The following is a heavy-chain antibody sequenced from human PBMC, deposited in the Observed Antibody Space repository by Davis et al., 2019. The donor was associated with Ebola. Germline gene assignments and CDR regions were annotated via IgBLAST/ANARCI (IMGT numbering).Heavy chain of an antibody. D-gene: IGHD2-21*02. J-gene: IGHJ3*02. Sequence: SLKISCAVSGFSSDDYAVHSFRQVPGKGLEWVAGMSWNSGHVGYADSVKGRFTISRDSAKKNVHMQMNSLRAEDTALYYCAKAADRLNAADIWGLGTMVIVSS. CDR2: MSWNSGHV. CDR3: AKAADRLNAADI. V-gene: IGHV3-9*02. CDR1: GFSSDDYA.